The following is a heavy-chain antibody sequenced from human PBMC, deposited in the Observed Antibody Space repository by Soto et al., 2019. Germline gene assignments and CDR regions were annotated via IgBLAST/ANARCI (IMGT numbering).Heavy chain of an antibody. Sequence: EVQLVESGGGLIQPGGSLRLSCAASGLTVSSNYMNWVRQAPGKGLEWVSVIYPGGSTYYADSVKGRLTISRDNSKNMLYLQMNTLRAEDTAVYYCARGAKYFDYWGQGTLVTVSS. V-gene: IGHV3-53*01. CDR2: IYPGGST. CDR1: GLTVSSNY. J-gene: IGHJ4*02. CDR3: ARGAKYFDY.